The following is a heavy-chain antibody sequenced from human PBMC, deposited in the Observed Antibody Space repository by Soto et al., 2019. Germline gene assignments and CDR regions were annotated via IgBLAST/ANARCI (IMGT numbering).Heavy chain of an antibody. D-gene: IGHD6-19*01. V-gene: IGHV3-23*01. J-gene: IGHJ4*02. CDR1: GFTFNRYA. CDR2: IIDDGGRA. CDR3: AKDKMEQWLVGGYFDY. Sequence: GGSLRLSCSASGFTFNRYAMSWVRQAPGKGLEWVSAIIDDGGRAYYADSVKGRFTISRDNSKNTLSLQMNSLRAEDTAVYYCAKDKMEQWLVGGYFDYWCQGTQVTVSS.